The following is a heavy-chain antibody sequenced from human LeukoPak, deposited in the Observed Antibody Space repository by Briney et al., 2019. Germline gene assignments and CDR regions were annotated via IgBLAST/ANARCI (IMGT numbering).Heavy chain of an antibody. CDR1: GFTVSSNY. J-gene: IGHJ4*02. CDR3: ASLRFLEWSVDY. Sequence: TGGSLRLSCAASGFTVSSNYMSWVRQAPGKGLEWVSVIYSGGSTYYADSVKGRFTISRDNSKNTLYLQMNSLRAEDTAVYYCASLRFLEWSVDYWGQGTLVTVSS. D-gene: IGHD3-3*01. V-gene: IGHV3-53*01. CDR2: IYSGGST.